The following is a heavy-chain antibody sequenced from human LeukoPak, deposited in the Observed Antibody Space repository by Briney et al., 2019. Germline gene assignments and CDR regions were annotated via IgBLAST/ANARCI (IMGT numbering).Heavy chain of an antibody. CDR3: ASGYSSVYYYYYMDV. D-gene: IGHD5-18*01. CDR2: IYYSGST. V-gene: IGHV4-31*03. CDR1: GGSISSGGYY. Sequence: PSETLSLTCTVSGGSISSGGYYWSWIRQHPGKGLEWIGYIYYSGSTYYNPSLKSRVTISVDTSKNQFSLKLSSVTAADTAVYYCASGYSSVYYYYYMDVWGKGTTVTVSS. J-gene: IGHJ6*03.